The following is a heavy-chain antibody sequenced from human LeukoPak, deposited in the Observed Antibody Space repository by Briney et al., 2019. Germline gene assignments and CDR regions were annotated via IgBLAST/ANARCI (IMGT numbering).Heavy chain of an antibody. V-gene: IGHV3-30-3*01. CDR1: GITFSSYA. Sequence: GGSLRLSCAASGITFSSYAMDWVRQAPGKGLEWVAVISYDGSNKYYADSVKGRFTISRDNSKNTLYLQMNSLRTEDTAVYYCARPYGGYVDYYFDYWGQGTLVTVSS. CDR2: ISYDGSNK. CDR3: ARPYGGYVDYYFDY. D-gene: IGHD5-12*01. J-gene: IGHJ4*02.